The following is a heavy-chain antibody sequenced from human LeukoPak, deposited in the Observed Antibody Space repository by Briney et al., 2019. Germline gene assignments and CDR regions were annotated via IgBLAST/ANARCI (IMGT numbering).Heavy chain of an antibody. D-gene: IGHD1-26*01. Sequence: HTGGSLRLSCAASGFTFSSYWMHWVRQAPGKGLVGVSRINSDGSSTSYADSVKGRFTISRDNAKNTLYLQMNSLKTEDTAVYYCTTGESMVGTTIHVRWADWGQGTLVTVSS. CDR3: TTGESMVGTTIHVRWAD. J-gene: IGHJ4*02. CDR2: INSDGSST. V-gene: IGHV3-74*01. CDR1: GFTFSSYW.